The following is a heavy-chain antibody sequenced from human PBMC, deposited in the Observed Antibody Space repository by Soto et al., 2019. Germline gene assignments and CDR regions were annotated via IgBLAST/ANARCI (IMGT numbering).Heavy chain of an antibody. CDR3: ARDQDMAAAGRGDAFDI. D-gene: IGHD6-13*01. CDR2: ISSSSSYI. V-gene: IGHV3-21*01. J-gene: IGHJ3*02. Sequence: GGSLRLSCAASGFTFSSYSMNWVRQAPGKGLEWVSSISSSSSYIYYADSVKGRFTISRDNAKNSLYLKMNSLRAEDTAVYYCARDQDMAAAGRGDAFDIWGQGTMVTVSS. CDR1: GFTFSSYS.